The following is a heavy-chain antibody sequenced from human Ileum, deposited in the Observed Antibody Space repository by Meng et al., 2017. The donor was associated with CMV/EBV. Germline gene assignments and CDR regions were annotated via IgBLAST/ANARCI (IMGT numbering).Heavy chain of an antibody. D-gene: IGHD6-13*01. CDR3: ARLSGTWHQLGFGS. CDR1: GDSISSRSYY. V-gene: IGHV4-39*01. J-gene: IGHJ4*02. Sequence: SETLSLTCIVSGDSISSRSYYWGWLRQPPGQGLEWIGSILYGGTTYYNPSLKSRVTISLDTHKNQFSLKLNSVTAADTAVFYCARLSGTWHQLGFGSWGQGTLVTVSS. CDR2: ILYGGTT.